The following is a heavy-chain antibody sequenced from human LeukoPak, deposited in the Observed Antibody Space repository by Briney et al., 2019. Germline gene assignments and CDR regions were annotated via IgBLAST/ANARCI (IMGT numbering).Heavy chain of an antibody. CDR1: GGSVSSGSYY. J-gene: IGHJ4*02. Sequence: SETLSLTCTVSGGSVSSGSYYWSWIRQPPGKGLEWIGYIYYSGSTNYNPSLKSRVTISVDTSKNQFSLKLSSETAADTAVYYCARSSIAAASTVDYWGQGTLVTVSS. V-gene: IGHV4-61*01. D-gene: IGHD6-13*01. CDR3: ARSSIAAASTVDY. CDR2: IYYSGST.